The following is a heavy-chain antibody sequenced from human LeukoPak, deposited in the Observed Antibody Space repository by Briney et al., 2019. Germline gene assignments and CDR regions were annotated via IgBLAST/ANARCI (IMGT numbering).Heavy chain of an antibody. J-gene: IGHJ4*02. V-gene: IGHV1-69*13. CDR3: ARTDLVVVAAGAPYCDY. D-gene: IGHD2-15*01. Sequence: SVKVSCKASGGTFSSYAISWVRQAPGQGLEWMGGIIPIFGTANYAQKFQGRVTITADESTSTAYMELSSLRSEDTAVYYCARTDLVVVAAGAPYCDYWGQGTLVTVSS. CDR1: GGTFSSYA. CDR2: IIPIFGTA.